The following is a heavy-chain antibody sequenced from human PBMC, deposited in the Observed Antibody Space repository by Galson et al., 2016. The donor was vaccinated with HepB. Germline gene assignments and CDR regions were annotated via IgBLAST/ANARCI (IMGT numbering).Heavy chain of an antibody. CDR2: ISYSGST. V-gene: IGHV4-31*03. D-gene: IGHD6-19*01. Sequence: TLSLTCTVSGGSVSIGTFYWSWIRQQPGKGLEWIGFISYSGSTSYNPSLKSRATISSDASKNHFSLKLSSVTAADTAVFYCASAKTGYSSGWAFDFWGQGSLVTVSS. CDR3: ASAKTGYSSGWAFDF. J-gene: IGHJ4*02. CDR1: GGSVSIGTFY.